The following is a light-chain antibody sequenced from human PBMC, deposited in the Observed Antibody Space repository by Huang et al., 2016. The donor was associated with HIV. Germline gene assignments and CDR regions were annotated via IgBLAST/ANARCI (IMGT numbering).Light chain of an antibody. CDR3: QQGYTTSWT. CDR1: QSITTY. J-gene: IGKJ1*01. V-gene: IGKV1-39*01. Sequence: DIQMTQSQSSLSASVGDRVTITCRASQSITTYLNWYQQKPGKAPTLLIYATDSLQSGVPSRFSGRGSGTEFTLTISSLQPDDFATYYCQQGYTTSWTFGPGTKVE. CDR2: ATD.